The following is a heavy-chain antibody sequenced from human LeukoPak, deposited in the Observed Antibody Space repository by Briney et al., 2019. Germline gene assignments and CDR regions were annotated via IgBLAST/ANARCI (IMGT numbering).Heavy chain of an antibody. D-gene: IGHD3-22*01. Sequence: SETLSLTCTVSGGSISSSSYYWGRIRQPPGKGLEWIGSIYYSGSTYYNPSLKSRVTISVDTSKNQFSLKLSSVTAADTAVYYCARTPSGYLANWFDPWGQGTLVTVSS. CDR3: ARTPSGYLANWFDP. J-gene: IGHJ5*02. V-gene: IGHV4-39*01. CDR2: IYYSGST. CDR1: GGSISSSSYY.